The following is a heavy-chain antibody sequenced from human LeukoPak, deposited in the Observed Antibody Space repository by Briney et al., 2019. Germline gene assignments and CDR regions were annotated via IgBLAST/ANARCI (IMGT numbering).Heavy chain of an antibody. D-gene: IGHD2-21*02. Sequence: ASVKVSCKASRYTFTSYDINWVRQATGQGLEWMGWMNPNSGNTGYAQKFQGRVTMTRNTSISTAYMELSSLRSEDTAVYYCARPGSGGDGFDYWGQGTLVTVSS. CDR3: ARPGSGGDGFDY. V-gene: IGHV1-8*01. J-gene: IGHJ4*02. CDR2: MNPNSGNT. CDR1: RYTFTSYD.